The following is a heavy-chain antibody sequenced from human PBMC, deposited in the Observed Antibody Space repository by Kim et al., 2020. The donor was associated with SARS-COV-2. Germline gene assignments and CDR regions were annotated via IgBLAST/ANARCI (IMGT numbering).Heavy chain of an antibody. CDR3: AKGDYGGNSDWGY. V-gene: IGHV3-23*01. D-gene: IGHD4-17*01. J-gene: IGHJ4*02. Sequence: YAGTVKGRFTIYRDTSNNTLYLQRNSLRAEDTAVYYCAKGDYGGNSDWGYWGQGTLVTVSS.